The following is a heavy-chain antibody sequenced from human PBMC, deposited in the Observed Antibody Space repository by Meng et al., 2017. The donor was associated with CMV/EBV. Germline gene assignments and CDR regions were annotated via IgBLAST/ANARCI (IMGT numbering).Heavy chain of an antibody. D-gene: IGHD2-21*02. CDR3: ASTARNYYYYGMDV. J-gene: IGHJ6*02. CDR2: IYSGGST. V-gene: IGHV3-NL1*01. Sequence: GESLKISCAASGFTFSSYGMHWVRQAPGKGLEWVSVIYSGGSTYYADSVKGRFTISRDNSKNTLYLQMNSLRPEDTAVYYCASTARNYYYYGMDVWGQGTTVTVSS. CDR1: GFTFSSYG.